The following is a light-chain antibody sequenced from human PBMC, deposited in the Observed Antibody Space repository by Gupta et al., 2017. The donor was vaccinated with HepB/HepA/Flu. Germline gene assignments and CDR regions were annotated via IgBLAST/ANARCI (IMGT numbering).Light chain of an antibody. CDR2: NND. CDR3: STWDDIRNGVV. V-gene: IGLV1-44*01. CDR1: RSTVGSRK. J-gene: IGLJ2*01. Sequence: QSVLTQPPSPSGTPGQTVTISCSGSRSTVGSRKVNWCQHLPGSAPKLFIYNNDQRPSGVSDRFSGSKSGTSASMAINGLQSDDEADYYCSTWDDIRNGVVFGGGTKLTVL.